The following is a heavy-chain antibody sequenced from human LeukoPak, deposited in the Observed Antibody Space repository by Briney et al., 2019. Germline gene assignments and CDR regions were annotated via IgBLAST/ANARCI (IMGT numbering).Heavy chain of an antibody. D-gene: IGHD5-24*01. CDR1: NYSISRGFY. CDR3: ARGVEDDY. CDR2: IYHNGYT. V-gene: IGHV4-38-2*01. Sequence: SETLSLICAVSNYSISRGFYWGWTRQPPGKGLEWIGTIYHNGYTYHNPSLKSRVTISVDQSKNQFSLKVTSVTAADTAVYYCARGVEDDYWGQGTLVTVSS. J-gene: IGHJ4*02.